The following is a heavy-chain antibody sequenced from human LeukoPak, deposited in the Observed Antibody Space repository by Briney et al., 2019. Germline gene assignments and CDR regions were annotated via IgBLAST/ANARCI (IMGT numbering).Heavy chain of an antibody. D-gene: IGHD3-10*01. Sequence: PGGSLRLSCAAPGFTFSSYNMNWVRQAPGKGLEWVSFISSSSSYIYYADSVEGRFTISRDNAKNSLYLQMNNLRAEDTAVYYCARDKYGSGSYSWSKRLDSWGQGTLVTVSS. V-gene: IGHV3-21*01. J-gene: IGHJ4*02. CDR3: ARDKYGSGSYSWSKRLDS. CDR2: ISSSSSYI. CDR1: GFTFSSYN.